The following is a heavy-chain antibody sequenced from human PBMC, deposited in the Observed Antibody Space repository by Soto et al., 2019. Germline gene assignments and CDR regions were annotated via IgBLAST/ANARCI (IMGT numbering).Heavy chain of an antibody. CDR2: IYYSGST. CDR3: ARGGIVVVPAAINWFDP. D-gene: IGHD2-2*02. Sequence: SETLSLTCTVSGGSISSYYWSWIRQPPGKGLEWIGYIYYSGSTNYNPSLKSRVTISVDTSKNQFSLKLSSVTAADTAVYYCARGGIVVVPAAINWFDPWGQGTLVTVSS. J-gene: IGHJ5*02. CDR1: GGSISSYY. V-gene: IGHV4-59*01.